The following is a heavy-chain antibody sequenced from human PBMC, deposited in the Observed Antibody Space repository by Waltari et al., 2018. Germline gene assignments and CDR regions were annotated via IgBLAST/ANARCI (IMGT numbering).Heavy chain of an antibody. CDR3: AREVPVAGRSLFDY. D-gene: IGHD6-19*01. CDR2: CSPILGTG. Sequence: QVQLVQSGAEVKKPGSSVKVSCKASGGTFSRYALSWVRQAPGKGLEWMGWCSPILGTGNYAQKCQGRATMTSDEATGTAYMELSSLRSEDTAVYYCAREVPVAGRSLFDYWGQGTLVTVSS. V-gene: IGHV1-69*05. J-gene: IGHJ4*02. CDR1: GGTFSRYA.